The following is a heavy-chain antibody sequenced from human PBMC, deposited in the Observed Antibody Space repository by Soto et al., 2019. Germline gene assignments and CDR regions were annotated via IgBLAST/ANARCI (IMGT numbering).Heavy chain of an antibody. CDR1: GFTFRSYS. CDR2: ISSSSSYI. D-gene: IGHD1-26*01. Sequence: EVQLVESGGGLVKPGGSLRLSCAASGFTFRSYSMNWVRQAPGKGLEWVSSISSSSSYIYYADSVKGRFTISRDNAKNSLYLQMNSLRAEDTAVYYCARDPWVGYFDLWGRGTLVTVSS. J-gene: IGHJ2*01. CDR3: ARDPWVGYFDL. V-gene: IGHV3-21*01.